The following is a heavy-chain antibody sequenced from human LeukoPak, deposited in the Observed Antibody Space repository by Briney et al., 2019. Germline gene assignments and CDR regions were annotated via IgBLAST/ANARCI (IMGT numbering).Heavy chain of an antibody. D-gene: IGHD5-12*01. V-gene: IGHV3-30-3*01. J-gene: IGHJ4*02. CDR3: ARIPRTWLRFPYFDY. Sequence: GGSLRLSCAASAFTFSNYTMHWVRQAPGKGLEWVAVISYDGSNKYYADSVKGRFTISRDNSKNTLYLQMNSLRGEDTAVYYGARIPRTWLRFPYFDYWGQGTLVTVSS. CDR1: AFTFSNYT. CDR2: ISYDGSNK.